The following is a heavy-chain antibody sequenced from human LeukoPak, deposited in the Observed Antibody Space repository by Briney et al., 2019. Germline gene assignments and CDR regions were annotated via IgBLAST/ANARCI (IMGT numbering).Heavy chain of an antibody. CDR3: AKEHRGELGAFDI. CDR2: IGPSGAKT. Sequence: PGGSLRLSCAASGFTFSSYSMNWVRQAPGKGLEWVSGIGPSGAKTYYADSVKGRFTISRDNPKNTVYLQMNSLRADDTAVYYCAKEHRGELGAFDIWGQGTMVTVSS. CDR1: GFTFSSYS. V-gene: IGHV3-23*01. J-gene: IGHJ3*02. D-gene: IGHD6-13*01.